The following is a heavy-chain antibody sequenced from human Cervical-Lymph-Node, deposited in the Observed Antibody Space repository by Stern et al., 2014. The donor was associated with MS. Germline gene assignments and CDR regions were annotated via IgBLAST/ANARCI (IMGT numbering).Heavy chain of an antibody. CDR2: INPNSGGT. J-gene: IGHJ3*02. Sequence: VHLVGSGAEVKKPGASVKVSCKASGYTFTGYYMHWVRQAPGHGLEWMGRINPNSGGTNYAQKFQGRVTMTRDTSISTAYMELSRLRSDDTAVYYCARGVGATWEDAFDIWGQGTMVTGSS. D-gene: IGHD1-26*01. CDR3: ARGVGATWEDAFDI. CDR1: GYTFTGYY. V-gene: IGHV1-2*06.